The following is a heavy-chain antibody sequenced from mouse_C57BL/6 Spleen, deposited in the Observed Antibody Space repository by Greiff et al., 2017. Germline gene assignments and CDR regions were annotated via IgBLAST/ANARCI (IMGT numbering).Heavy chain of an antibody. Sequence: VQLKQSGPELVKPGASVKMSCKASGYTFTDYNMHWVKQSHGKSLEWIGYINPNNGGTSYNQKFKGKATLTVNKSSSTAYMELRSLTSEDSAVYYCARDGYDGAGFAYWGQGTLVTVSA. J-gene: IGHJ3*01. D-gene: IGHD2-2*01. CDR1: GYTFTDYN. CDR2: INPNNGGT. V-gene: IGHV1-22*01. CDR3: ARDGYDGAGFAY.